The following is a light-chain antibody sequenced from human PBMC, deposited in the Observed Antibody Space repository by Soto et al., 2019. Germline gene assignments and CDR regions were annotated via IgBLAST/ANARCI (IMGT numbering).Light chain of an antibody. CDR2: AAS. J-gene: IGKJ5*01. CDR1: QSISNY. Sequence: DIQMTQSPSSLSASVGDRVTITGRASQSISNYLNGYQQKPGKAPQLRIHAASSLQSGVPSRVSGSGSGTDFTLTISSLRHEDCATYYSQQSYRTPLTFGQGTRLEIK. CDR3: QQSYRTPLT. V-gene: IGKV1-39*01.